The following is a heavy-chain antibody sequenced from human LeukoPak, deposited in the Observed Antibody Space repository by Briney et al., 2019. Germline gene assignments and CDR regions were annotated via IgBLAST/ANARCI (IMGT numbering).Heavy chain of an antibody. V-gene: IGHV1-46*01. Sequence: ASVKVSCKASGYTFTSYFIHWVRQAPGQGLEWMGIINPSGGSRTYAQKFQGRVTMTRDTSTSTVYMELSSLRSDDTAVFYCATGGLLAVAPHQYYFDYWGQGTLVTVSS. CDR1: GYTFTSYF. J-gene: IGHJ4*02. CDR3: ATGGLLAVAPHQYYFDY. D-gene: IGHD2-8*02. CDR2: INPSGGSR.